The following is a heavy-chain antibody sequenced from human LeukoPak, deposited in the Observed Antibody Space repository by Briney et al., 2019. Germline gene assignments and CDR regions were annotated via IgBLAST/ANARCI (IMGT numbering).Heavy chain of an antibody. D-gene: IGHD3-22*01. V-gene: IGHV3-13*01. Sequence: GGSLRLSCAASGFTFSSYDMHWVRQAPGKGLEWVSAIGTAGDAYYPGSVKGRFTISRENAKNSLYLQMNSLRAGDTAVYYCARAYYDSSGYYYHFDYWGQGTLVTVSS. CDR3: ARAYYDSSGYYYHFDY. CDR2: IGTAGDA. CDR1: GFTFSSYD. J-gene: IGHJ4*02.